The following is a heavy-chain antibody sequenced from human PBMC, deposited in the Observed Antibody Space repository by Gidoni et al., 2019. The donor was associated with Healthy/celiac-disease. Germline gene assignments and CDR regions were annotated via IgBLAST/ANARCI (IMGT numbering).Heavy chain of an antibody. V-gene: IGHV3-7*01. CDR1: GFTFSSYW. CDR2: IKQDGSEK. J-gene: IGHJ3*02. CDR3: ARDRAFDI. Sequence: VQLCASGGGLVQPGGSLSLPSAASGFTFSSYWMSWGRQAPGKGLEWVANIKQDGSEKYYVDSVKGRLTISRDNAKNSLYLQMNSLRAEDTAVYYCARDRAFDIWGQGTMVTVSS.